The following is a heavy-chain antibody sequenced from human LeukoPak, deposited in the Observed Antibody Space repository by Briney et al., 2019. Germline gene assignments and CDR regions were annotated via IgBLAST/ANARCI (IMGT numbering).Heavy chain of an antibody. Sequence: GESLKISCKGSGYSFSNYWIGWVPQMPGKGLEWMGIIYPGESETRYSPSVQGQVTISADKSITTAYLQWSSLKASDTAMYYCAKLGAYSSSWYGFFDYWGQGTLVAVSS. CDR3: AKLGAYSSSWYGFFDY. CDR1: GYSFSNYW. CDR2: IYPGESET. D-gene: IGHD6-13*01. V-gene: IGHV5-51*01. J-gene: IGHJ4*02.